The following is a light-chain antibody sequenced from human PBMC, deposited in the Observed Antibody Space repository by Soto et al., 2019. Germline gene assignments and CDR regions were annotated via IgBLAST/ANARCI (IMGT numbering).Light chain of an antibody. CDR1: SSDVGSYNR. Sequence: QSALTQPASVSGSPGQSITISCTGTSSDVGSYNRVSWYQQHPGKAPKLMIYEVSNRPSGVSNRFSGSKSGNTASLTISGLQAEDKADYYCSSYTSNYTLEVFGGGTKLTVL. J-gene: IGLJ2*01. CDR2: EVS. V-gene: IGLV2-14*01. CDR3: SSYTSNYTLEV.